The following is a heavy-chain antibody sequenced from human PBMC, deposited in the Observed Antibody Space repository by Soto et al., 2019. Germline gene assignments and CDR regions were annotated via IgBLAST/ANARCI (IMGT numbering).Heavy chain of an antibody. D-gene: IGHD6-13*01. CDR2: IYYSGST. CDR1: GGSISSGGYY. V-gene: IGHV4-31*03. J-gene: IGHJ4*02. CDR3: ARDRGFIAAAGT. Sequence: SETLSLTCTVSGGSISSGGYYWSWIRQHPGKGLEWIGYIYYSGSTYYNPSLKSRVTISVDTSKNQFSLKLSSVTAADTAVYYCARDRGFIAAAGTWGQGTLVTVAS.